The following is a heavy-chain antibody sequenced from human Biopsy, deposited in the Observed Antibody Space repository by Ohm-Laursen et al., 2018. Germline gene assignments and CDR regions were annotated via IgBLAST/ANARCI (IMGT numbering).Heavy chain of an antibody. Sequence: TLSLTCAVYGESFNGYYWSWIRRTPGKGLEWIGEINHSGRTNYNPSLKSRVTISVDTSKNQFSLKVRSVTAADTAVYYCVRGVDYYDPYHYYALDAWGQGTTVTVSS. D-gene: IGHD3-22*01. V-gene: IGHV4-34*01. CDR3: VRGVDYYDPYHYYALDA. CDR1: GESFNGYY. CDR2: INHSGRT. J-gene: IGHJ6*02.